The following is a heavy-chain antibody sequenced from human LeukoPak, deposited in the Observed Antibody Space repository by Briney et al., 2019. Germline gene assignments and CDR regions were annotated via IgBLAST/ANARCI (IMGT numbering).Heavy chain of an antibody. D-gene: IGHD6-13*01. CDR3: ARDHSSSCQLFDY. CDR2: RSAYNGNT. V-gene: IGHV1-18*01. J-gene: IGHJ4*02. CDR1: GYTFTSYD. Sequence: ASVKVSCKASGYTFTSYDINWVRQAPGQGLEWMGWRSAYNGNTKYAQTLQGRVTMTTDTSTSTAYMELRSLRSDDTAVYYCARDHSSSCQLFDYWGQGTLVTVSS.